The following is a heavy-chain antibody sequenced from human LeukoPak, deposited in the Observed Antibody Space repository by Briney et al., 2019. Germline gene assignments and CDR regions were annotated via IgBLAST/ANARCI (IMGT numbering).Heavy chain of an antibody. J-gene: IGHJ4*02. CDR2: ISSSGSTM. Sequence: PGGSLRLSCAASGLTFSSYEMNWVRQAPGKGLEWVAYISSSGSTMYYADSVKGRFTISRDNAKNSLYLQMNSLRAEDTAVYYGAGEAAAGFRTYYFDYWGQGTLVTVSS. V-gene: IGHV3-48*03. CDR1: GLTFSSYE. D-gene: IGHD6-13*01. CDR3: AGEAAAGFRTYYFDY.